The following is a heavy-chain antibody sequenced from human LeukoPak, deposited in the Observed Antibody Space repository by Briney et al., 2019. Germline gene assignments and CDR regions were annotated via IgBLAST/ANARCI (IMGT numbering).Heavy chain of an antibody. CDR1: GYTFTSYG. CDR2: ISVYNGNT. CDR3: ARGPQYYYDSSGYYYDFDY. Sequence: ASVKVSCKASGYTFTSYGISWVRQAPGQGLEWMGWISVYNGNTNYAQKLQGRVTMTTDTSTSTAYMELRSLRSDDTAVYYCARGPQYYYDSSGYYYDFDYWGQGTLVTVSS. J-gene: IGHJ4*02. D-gene: IGHD3-22*01. V-gene: IGHV1-18*01.